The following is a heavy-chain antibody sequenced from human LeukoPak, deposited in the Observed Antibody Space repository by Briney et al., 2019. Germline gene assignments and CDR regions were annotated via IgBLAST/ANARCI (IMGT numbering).Heavy chain of an antibody. J-gene: IGHJ4*02. CDR1: GGSISSYY. V-gene: IGHV4-59*08. D-gene: IGHD3-10*01. Sequence: PSETLSLTCTVSGGSISSYYWSWIRQPPGKGLEWIGYIYYSGSTNYNPSLKSRVTISVDTSKNQFSLKLSSVTAADTAVYYCARHPGAVYYANFDYWGQGTLVTVSS. CDR3: ARHPGAVYYANFDY. CDR2: IYYSGST.